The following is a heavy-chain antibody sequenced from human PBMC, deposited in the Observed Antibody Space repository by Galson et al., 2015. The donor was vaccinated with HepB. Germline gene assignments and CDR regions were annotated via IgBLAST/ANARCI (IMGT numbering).Heavy chain of an antibody. J-gene: IGHJ6*02. D-gene: IGHD4-23*01. CDR1: GYTFTSFG. V-gene: IGHV1-18*01. Sequence: SVKVSCKASGYTFTSFGISWVRQAPGQGLEWMGGISADNGNIKYAQKFRGRVTMTTDTSTSTAYMELGSLRSDDTAVYYCASEPRTCFGGQNYGLDVCGQGTTVTVSS. CDR2: ISADNGNI. CDR3: ASEPRTCFGGQNYGLDV.